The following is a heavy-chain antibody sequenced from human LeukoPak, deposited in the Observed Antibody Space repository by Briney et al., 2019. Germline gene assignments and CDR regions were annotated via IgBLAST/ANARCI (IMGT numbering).Heavy chain of an antibody. CDR2: INHSGST. D-gene: IGHD1-14*01. Sequence: SETLSLTCAVYGGSFSGYYWSWIRQPPGKGLEWIGEINHSGSTNYNPSLKSRVTISVDTSKNQFSLKLSSVTAADTAVYYCARGNRDLGDYWRQGTLVTVSS. CDR1: GGSFSGYY. J-gene: IGHJ4*02. V-gene: IGHV4-34*01. CDR3: ARGNRDLGDY.